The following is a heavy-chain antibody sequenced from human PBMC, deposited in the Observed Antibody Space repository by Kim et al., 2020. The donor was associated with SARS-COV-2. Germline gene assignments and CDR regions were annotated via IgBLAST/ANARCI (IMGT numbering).Heavy chain of an antibody. V-gene: IGHV3-48*03. J-gene: IGHJ3*02. Sequence: SVKGRFTISRDNAKNSLYLQMNSLRAEDTAVYYCARDQIGQWLVQGAFDIWGQGTMVTVSS. D-gene: IGHD6-19*01. CDR3: ARDQIGQWLVQGAFDI.